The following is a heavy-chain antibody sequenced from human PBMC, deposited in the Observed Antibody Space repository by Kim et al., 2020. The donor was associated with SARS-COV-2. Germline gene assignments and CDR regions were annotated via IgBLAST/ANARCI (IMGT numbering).Heavy chain of an antibody. J-gene: IGHJ4*02. CDR2: ISGSGGST. V-gene: IGHV3-23*01. CDR1: GFTFSSYA. D-gene: IGHD6-19*01. CDR3: AKGRVGVAVAGTRPTSVGYYFDY. Sequence: GGSLRLSCAASGFTFSSYAMSWVRQAPGKGLEWVSAISGSGGSTYYADSVKGRFTISRDNSKNTLYLQMNILRAEDTAVYYCAKGRVGVAVAGTRPTSVGYYFDYWGQGTLVTVSS.